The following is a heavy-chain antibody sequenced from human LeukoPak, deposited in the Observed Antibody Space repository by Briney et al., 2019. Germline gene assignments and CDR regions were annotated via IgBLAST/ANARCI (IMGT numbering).Heavy chain of an antibody. CDR1: GGSFSGYY. J-gene: IGHJ5*02. Sequence: SETLSLTCAVYGGSFSGYYWSWIRQPPGKGLEWIGEINHSGSTNYNPSLKSRVTISVDTSKNQFSLKLSSVTAADTAVYYCARSLGYCSCTSCYSWFDPWGQGTLVTVSS. CDR3: ARSLGYCSCTSCYSWFDP. CDR2: INHSGST. D-gene: IGHD2-2*02. V-gene: IGHV4-34*01.